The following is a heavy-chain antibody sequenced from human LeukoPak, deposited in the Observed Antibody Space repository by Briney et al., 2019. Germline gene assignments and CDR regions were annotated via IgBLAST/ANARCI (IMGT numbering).Heavy chain of an antibody. D-gene: IGHD5-18*01. CDR2: INWNGGSI. CDR1: GGSISSYY. V-gene: IGHV3-20*04. CDR3: ARADKDGYGFFGFDY. Sequence: ETLSLTCTVSGGSISSYYWSWVRQAPGKGLEWVSGINWNGGSIGYADSVKGRFTISGDNAKNSLYLQINSLRAEDTALYYCARADKDGYGFFGFDYWGQGTLVTVSS. J-gene: IGHJ4*02.